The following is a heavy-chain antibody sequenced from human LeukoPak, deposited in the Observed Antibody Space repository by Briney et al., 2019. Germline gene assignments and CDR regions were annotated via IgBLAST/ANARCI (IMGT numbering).Heavy chain of an antibody. V-gene: IGHV3-13*01. J-gene: IGHJ6*03. D-gene: IGHD1-14*01. Sequence: QPGGSLRLSCAASGFTFSSYDMHWVRHATGKGLEWVSAIGTAGDTCYPGSVRGRFTISRENAKNSLYLQMNSLRAGDTAVYYCARGTPYYMDVWGKGTTVTVSS. CDR3: ARGTPYYMDV. CDR2: IGTAGDT. CDR1: GFTFSSYD.